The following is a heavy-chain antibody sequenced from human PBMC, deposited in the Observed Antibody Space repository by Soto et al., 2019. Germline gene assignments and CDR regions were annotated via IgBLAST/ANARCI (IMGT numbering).Heavy chain of an antibody. CDR1: GFTFSSYA. Sequence: GGSLRLSCAASGFTFSSYAMSWVRQAPGKGLEWVSAISGSGGSTYYADSVKGRFTISRDNSKNTLYLQMNSLRAEDTAVYYCAKDTGRSFGLRTWGYFDYWGQGTLVTVSS. J-gene: IGHJ4*02. V-gene: IGHV3-23*01. CDR3: AKDTGRSFGLRTWGYFDY. D-gene: IGHD3-3*01. CDR2: ISGSGGST.